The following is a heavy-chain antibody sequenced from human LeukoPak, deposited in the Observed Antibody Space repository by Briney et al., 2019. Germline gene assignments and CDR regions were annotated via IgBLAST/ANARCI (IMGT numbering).Heavy chain of an antibody. Sequence: SVKVSCKASGGTFSSYAISWVRQAPGQGLEWMGGIIPIFGTANYAQKFQGRVTITTDESTSTAYMELSSLRSEDTAVYYCATEWEYSSSSVVWGQGTLVTVSS. CDR2: IIPIFGTA. J-gene: IGHJ4*02. CDR3: ATEWEYSSSSVV. V-gene: IGHV1-69*05. CDR1: GGTFSSYA. D-gene: IGHD6-6*01.